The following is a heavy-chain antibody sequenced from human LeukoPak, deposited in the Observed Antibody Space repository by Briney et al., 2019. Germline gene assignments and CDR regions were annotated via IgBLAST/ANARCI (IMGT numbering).Heavy chain of an antibody. CDR1: GGSISSYY. CDR2: IYYSGST. CDR3: ARVGPLELPRFDP. Sequence: SETLSLTCTASGGSISSYYWSWIRQPPGKGLEWIGYIYYSGSTNYNPSLKSRVTISVDTSKNQFSLKLSSVTAADTAVYYCARVGPLELPRFDPWGQGTLVTVSS. J-gene: IGHJ5*02. V-gene: IGHV4-59*01. D-gene: IGHD3-10*01.